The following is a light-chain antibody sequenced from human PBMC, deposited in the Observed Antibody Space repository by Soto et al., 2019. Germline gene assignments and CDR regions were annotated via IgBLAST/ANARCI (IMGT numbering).Light chain of an antibody. Sequence: EIVLTQSPGTLSLSPGERATLSCRASHSVSSSLAWYQQKPGQTPRLLVHSVSTRATGIPDRFSGSGSGTDFTLSISRLEPEDFAVYYCQQYSSSPYTFCQGTKLEIK. V-gene: IGKV3-20*01. J-gene: IGKJ2*01. CDR1: HSVSSS. CDR2: SVS. CDR3: QQYSSSPYT.